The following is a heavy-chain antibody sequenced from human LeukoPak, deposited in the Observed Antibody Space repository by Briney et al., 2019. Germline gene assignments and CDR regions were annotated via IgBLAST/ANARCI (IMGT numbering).Heavy chain of an antibody. J-gene: IGHJ4*02. CDR1: GFTFSSNY. CDR3: AGDSSGLSYFDY. CDR2: IYSGGTT. Sequence: PGGSLRLSCAASGFTFSSNYMSWLRQAPGKGLEWVSVIYSGGTTYYADSVKGRFTISRDNSKNTLYLQMNSLRAEDTAVYYCAGDSSGLSYFDYWGQGTLVTVSS. V-gene: IGHV3-66*01. D-gene: IGHD3-22*01.